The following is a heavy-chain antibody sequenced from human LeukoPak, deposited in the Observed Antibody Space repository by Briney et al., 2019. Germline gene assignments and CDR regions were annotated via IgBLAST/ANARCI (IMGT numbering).Heavy chain of an antibody. CDR3: ARGPEGDYYDSSGYYPPNWFDP. J-gene: IGHJ5*02. D-gene: IGHD3-22*01. CDR2: IYPGDSDT. CDR1: GYRFTSYW. Sequence: GESLKISCKGSGYRFTSYWIGWVRQMPGKGLEWMGIIYPGDSDTRYSPSFQGQVTISADKSISTAYLQWSSLKASDTAMYYCARGPEGDYYDSSGYYPPNWFDPWGQGTLVTVSS. V-gene: IGHV5-51*01.